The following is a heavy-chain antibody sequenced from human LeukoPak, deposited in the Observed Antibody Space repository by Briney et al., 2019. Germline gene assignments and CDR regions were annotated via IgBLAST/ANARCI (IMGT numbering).Heavy chain of an antibody. D-gene: IGHD1-26*01. CDR1: GYSISSGYY. V-gene: IGHV4-38-2*01. CDR3: AGGALPFDN. Sequence: KPSETLSLTCAVSGYSISSGYYWGWIRQPPGKGPEWIGNIYHSASTYYNPSLKSRVTISVDTSKNQFSLKLSSVTAADTAVYYCAGGALPFDNWGQGTLVTVSS. CDR2: IYHSAST. J-gene: IGHJ4*02.